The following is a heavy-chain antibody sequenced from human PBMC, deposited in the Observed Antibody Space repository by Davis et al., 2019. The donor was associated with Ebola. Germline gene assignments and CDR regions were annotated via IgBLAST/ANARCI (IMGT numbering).Heavy chain of an antibody. D-gene: IGHD2-15*01. CDR3: ASFIVGYCSGGSCYWGVDV. Sequence: SLKISCAASGFKFDDFAMHWVRQVPGKGLEWVAGIGWNSDKIDYADSVRGRFTISRDNAKNSLYLQMNSLRAEDTAVYYCASFIVGYCSGGSCYWGVDVWGQGTTVTVSS. J-gene: IGHJ6*02. V-gene: IGHV3-9*01. CDR2: IGWNSDKI. CDR1: GFKFDDFA.